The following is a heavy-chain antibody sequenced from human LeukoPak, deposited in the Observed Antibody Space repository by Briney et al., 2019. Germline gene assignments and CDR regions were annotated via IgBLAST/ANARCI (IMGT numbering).Heavy chain of an antibody. V-gene: IGHV3-23*01. Sequence: PGGSLRLSCAASGFTFSSYEMNWVRQAPGKGLEWVSAISDGGDSTYYADSVRGRFTISRDISKNTLYLQMNSLRAEDTALYYCAKAQHYYYYMDVWGKGTTVTVSS. CDR3: AKAQHYYYYMDV. CDR1: GFTFSSYE. CDR2: ISDGGDST. J-gene: IGHJ6*03.